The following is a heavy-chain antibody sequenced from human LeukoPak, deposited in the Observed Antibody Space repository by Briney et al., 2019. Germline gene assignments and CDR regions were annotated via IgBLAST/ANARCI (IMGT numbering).Heavy chain of an antibody. J-gene: IGHJ4*02. CDR2: INPSGGST. D-gene: IGHD6-19*01. V-gene: IGHV1-46*01. CDR1: GYTFTSYY. Sequence: ASVKVSCKASGYTFTSYYSHWVRQAPGQGLEWVGIINPSGGSTSYAQKFQGRITMTRDTSTSTVYMELSSLRSEDTAVYYCARAKYSSGWHDYWGQGTLITVSS. CDR3: ARAKYSSGWHDY.